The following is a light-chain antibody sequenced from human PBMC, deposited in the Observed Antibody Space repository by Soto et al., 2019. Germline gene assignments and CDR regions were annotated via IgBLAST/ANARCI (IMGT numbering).Light chain of an antibody. Sequence: VLTQPPSVSVAPGKTARITCGGNDIGSKSVHWYQQKPGQAPVLVIYYDSDRPSGIPERFSGSNSGNTATLTISRVEAGDEADYYCQVWDSSSDHAVFGGGTQLTVL. CDR2: YDS. CDR1: DIGSKS. J-gene: IGLJ7*01. CDR3: QVWDSSSDHAV. V-gene: IGLV3-21*04.